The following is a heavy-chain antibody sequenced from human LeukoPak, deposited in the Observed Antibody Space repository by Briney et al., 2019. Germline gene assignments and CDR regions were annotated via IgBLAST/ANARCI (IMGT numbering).Heavy chain of an antibody. CDR2: IYPGDSAT. Sequence: GEPLEISWKGSGFRYTSYWIGWVRQMPGKGLELMGFIYPGDSATRYSPSFQGQVTISADKCINTAFLPWGRLKAPDTAYYYCALGRRGAAGAFDIWGQGTLVTVCS. D-gene: IGHD3-10*01. CDR1: GFRYTSYW. J-gene: IGHJ3*02. CDR3: ALGRRGAAGAFDI. V-gene: IGHV5-51*01.